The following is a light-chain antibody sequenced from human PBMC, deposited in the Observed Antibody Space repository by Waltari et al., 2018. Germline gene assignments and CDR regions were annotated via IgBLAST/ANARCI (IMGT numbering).Light chain of an antibody. CDR2: KAS. CDR1: QSISSW. Sequence: DIQMTQSPSTLSASVGDRVTITCRASQSISSWLAWYQQKPGKAPKLLIDKASSLESGVPSRFSGSGSGTEFPLTISSLQPDDFATYYCQQYNSYSWTFGQGTKVEIK. J-gene: IGKJ1*01. V-gene: IGKV1-5*03. CDR3: QQYNSYSWT.